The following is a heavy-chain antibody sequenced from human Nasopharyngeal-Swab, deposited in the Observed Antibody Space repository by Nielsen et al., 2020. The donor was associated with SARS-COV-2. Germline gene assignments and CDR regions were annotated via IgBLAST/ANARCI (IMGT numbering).Heavy chain of an antibody. V-gene: IGHV4-31*02. J-gene: IGHJ6*02. D-gene: IGHD3-10*01. Sequence: RQPPGKGLEWIGYIYYSGSTYYNPSLKSRVTISVDTSKNQFSLKLSSVTAADTAVYYCAREALKELLWFGESSSYYGMDVWGQGTTVTVSS. CDR2: IYYSGST. CDR3: AREALKELLWFGESSSYYGMDV.